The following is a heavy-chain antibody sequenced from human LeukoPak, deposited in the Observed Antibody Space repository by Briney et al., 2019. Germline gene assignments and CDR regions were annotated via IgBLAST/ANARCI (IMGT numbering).Heavy chain of an antibody. Sequence: SGGSLRLSCAASGFTFSSYAMSWVRQAPGEGLEWVSAISGSGGSTYYADSVKGRFTISRDNSKNTLYLQMNSLRAEDTAVYYCAKVLGGWFYYWGQGTLVTVSS. D-gene: IGHD1-26*01. CDR1: GFTFSSYA. CDR2: ISGSGGST. CDR3: AKVLGGWFYY. V-gene: IGHV3-23*01. J-gene: IGHJ4*02.